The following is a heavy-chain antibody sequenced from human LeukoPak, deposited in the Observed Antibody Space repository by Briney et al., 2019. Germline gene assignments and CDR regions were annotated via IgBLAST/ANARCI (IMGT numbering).Heavy chain of an antibody. D-gene: IGHD5-18*01. V-gene: IGHV3-30*04. J-gene: IGHJ4*02. Sequence: PGGSLRLFCAASGFTFSSYEMHGVRQAPGKGLEWVAVISYDGSNKYYADSVKGRFTISRDNSNNTLYLQMNSLRADDTAVYYCARAWIQLWLEGSWLGYWGQGTLVTVSS. CDR3: ARAWIQLWLEGSWLGY. CDR1: GFTFSSYE. CDR2: ISYDGSNK.